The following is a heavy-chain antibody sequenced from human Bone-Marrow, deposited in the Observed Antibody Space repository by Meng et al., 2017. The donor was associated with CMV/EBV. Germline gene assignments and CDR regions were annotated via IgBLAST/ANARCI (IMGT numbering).Heavy chain of an antibody. CDR1: GGTFSIYA. CDR2: IIPIFGTA. CDR3: ARGEGLLGDWFDP. D-gene: IGHD2-8*02. J-gene: IGHJ5*02. V-gene: IGHV1-69*12. Sequence: QVQLVQYGAEGKKPASSVTVSCQASGGTFSIYAISWVRQAPGHGLEWMGGIIPIFGTANYAQKFQGRVTITADESTSTAYMELSSLRSEDTAVYYCARGEGLLGDWFDPWGQGTLVTVSS.